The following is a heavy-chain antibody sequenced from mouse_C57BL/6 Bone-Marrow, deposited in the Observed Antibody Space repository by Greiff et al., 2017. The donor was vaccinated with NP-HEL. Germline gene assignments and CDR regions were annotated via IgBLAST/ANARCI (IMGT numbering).Heavy chain of an antibody. J-gene: IGHJ2*01. V-gene: IGHV1-64*01. Sequence: QVQLQQSGAELVKPGASVKLSCKASGYTFTSYWMHWVKQRPGQGLEWIGMIHPNSGSTNYNEKFKSKATLTVDKSSSTAYMQLSSLTSEDSAVYYCASPTPRSGDYWGQGTTLTVSS. CDR2: IHPNSGST. CDR1: GYTFTSYW. D-gene: IGHD2-10*01. CDR3: ASPTPRSGDY.